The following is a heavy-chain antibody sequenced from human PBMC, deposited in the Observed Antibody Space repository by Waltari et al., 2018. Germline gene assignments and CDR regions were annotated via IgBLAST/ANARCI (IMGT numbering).Heavy chain of an antibody. CDR3: ARHSSVAGTISFDY. CDR2: IYHSGST. CDR1: GYSISSGYY. Sequence: QVQLQESGPGLVKPSETLSLTCAVSGYSISSGYYWGWIRQPPGKGMEWIGSIYHSGSTDYNPSLKSRVTISVDTSKNQFSLKLSSVTAADTAVYYCARHSSVAGTISFDYWGQGTLVTVSS. V-gene: IGHV4-38-2*01. D-gene: IGHD6-19*01. J-gene: IGHJ4*02.